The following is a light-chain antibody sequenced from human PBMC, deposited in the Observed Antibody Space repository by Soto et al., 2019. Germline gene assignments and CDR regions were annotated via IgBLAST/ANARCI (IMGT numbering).Light chain of an antibody. CDR2: AAS. J-gene: IGKJ1*01. CDR3: HQSYSTPRT. CDR1: QSISNY. V-gene: IGKV1-39*01. Sequence: DIPMTQSPSSLSASVGDRVTITCRASQSISNYLNWYQQKQVKAHKRLMNAASSLQSGVPLSFSCSGSGTDFTLTISSQQPEDVAANYCHQSYSTPRTFGQGTKVEIK.